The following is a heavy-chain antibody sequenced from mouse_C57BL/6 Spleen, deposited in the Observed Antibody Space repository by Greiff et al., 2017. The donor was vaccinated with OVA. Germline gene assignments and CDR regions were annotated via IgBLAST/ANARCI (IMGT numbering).Heavy chain of an antibody. Sequence: QVQLQQSGAELVKPGASVKISCKASGYAFSSYWMNWVKQRPGQGLEWIGQIYPGDGDTNYNGKFKGKATLTADKSSSTAYMQLSSLTSEDSAVYFCATSDYSNYEVCDYWGQGTTLTVSS. CDR3: ATSDYSNYEVCDY. CDR1: GYAFSSYW. CDR2: IYPGDGDT. J-gene: IGHJ2*01. D-gene: IGHD2-5*01. V-gene: IGHV1-80*01.